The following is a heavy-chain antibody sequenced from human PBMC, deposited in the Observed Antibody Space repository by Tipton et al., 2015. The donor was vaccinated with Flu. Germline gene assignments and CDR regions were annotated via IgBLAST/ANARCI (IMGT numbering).Heavy chain of an antibody. CDR1: GFTFSTYW. CDR3: ARGDYLSEQDCRFYMDV. Sequence: SLRLSCAASGFTFSTYWMHWVRQAPGKGLVWVSRISSDGGVTNYADSMKGRFSISRDNAKNTLYLQMISLRVEDTAVYFCARGDYLSEQDCRFYMDVWGKGTTVTVSS. J-gene: IGHJ6*03. V-gene: IGHV3-74*01. CDR2: ISSDGGVT. D-gene: IGHD4-17*01.